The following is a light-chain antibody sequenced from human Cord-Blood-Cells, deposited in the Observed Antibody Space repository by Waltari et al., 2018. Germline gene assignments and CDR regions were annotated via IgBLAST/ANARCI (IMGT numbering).Light chain of an antibody. CDR3: QTWGTGIRV. J-gene: IGLJ2*01. CDR2: LNCDGSH. Sequence: QLVLPQSPSASASLGASVKLTGTLSSGHSSYAIAWPQQQPEKGPRYWMKLNCDGSHSKGDGIPDRFSVSSSGAERYRTLSSLQSEDEADYYCQTWGTGIRVFGGGTKLTVL. V-gene: IGLV4-69*01. CDR1: SGHSSYA.